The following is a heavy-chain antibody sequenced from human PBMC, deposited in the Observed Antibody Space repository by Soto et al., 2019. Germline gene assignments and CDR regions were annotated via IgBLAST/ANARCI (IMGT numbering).Heavy chain of an antibody. D-gene: IGHD3-3*01. V-gene: IGHV1-46*03. CDR1: GYTFTSYY. CDR3: ARGRVIFGVVTPSFDY. J-gene: IGHJ4*02. Sequence: ASVKVSCKPSGYTFTSYYIHWIRQAPGQGLEWMGIINPSGGRTSYTQKFQGRLTMTRDTSTSTVYMELSSLRSDDTAVYYCARGRVIFGVVTPSFDYWGQGTQVTVS. CDR2: INPSGGRT.